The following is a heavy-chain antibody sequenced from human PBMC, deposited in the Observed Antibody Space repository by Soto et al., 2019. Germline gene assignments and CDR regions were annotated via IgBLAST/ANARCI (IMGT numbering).Heavy chain of an antibody. CDR3: ARAGTYDYDSSGHPDAFDI. CDR1: GGTFSSYA. Sequence: QVQLVQSGAEVKKPGSSVKLSCKASGGTFSSYAINWVRQAPGQGLEWMGGIIPVFGKTNYAQRFQGRGTITADESTTTAYMEVSGLRSEDTAVYYCARAGTYDYDSSGHPDAFDIWGQGTMVTVSS. J-gene: IGHJ3*02. D-gene: IGHD3-22*01. CDR2: IIPVFGKT. V-gene: IGHV1-69*01.